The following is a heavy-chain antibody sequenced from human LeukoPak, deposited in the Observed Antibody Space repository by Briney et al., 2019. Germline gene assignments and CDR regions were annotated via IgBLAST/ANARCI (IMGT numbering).Heavy chain of an antibody. V-gene: IGHV4-39*01. Sequence: KPSDTLSLTCTVPGGSLSRTDYYWGWIRQPPGKGPEWIGSVYYSGGTYHNPSPKTRVTISVDTSKNQFSLKLNSVTAADTAVYYCARHTPLTTGGTEGFDIWGQGTMVTVSP. CDR2: VYYSGGT. CDR3: ARHTPLTTGGTEGFDI. J-gene: IGHJ3*02. CDR1: GGSLSRTDYY. D-gene: IGHD6-13*01.